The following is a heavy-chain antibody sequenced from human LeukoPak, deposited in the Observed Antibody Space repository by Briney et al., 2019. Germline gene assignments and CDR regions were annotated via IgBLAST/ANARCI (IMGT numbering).Heavy chain of an antibody. J-gene: IGHJ4*02. Sequence: SETLSLTCTVSGGSISSSSYYWGWIRQPPGKGLEWIGSIYYSGSTYYNPSLKSRVTISVDTSKNQFSLKLSSVTAADTAVYYCARGPSIAVAGPPDYWGQGTLVTVSS. CDR2: IYYSGST. CDR3: ARGPSIAVAGPPDY. D-gene: IGHD6-19*01. CDR1: GGSISSSSYY. V-gene: IGHV4-39*07.